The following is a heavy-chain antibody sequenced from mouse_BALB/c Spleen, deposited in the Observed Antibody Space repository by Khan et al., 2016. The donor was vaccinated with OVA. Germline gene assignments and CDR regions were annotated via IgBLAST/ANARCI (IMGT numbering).Heavy chain of an antibody. J-gene: IGHJ4*01. Sequence: EVELLESGGGLVQPGGSLKLSCAASGFDFSRYWLSWVRQAPGKGLEWIGEINPDRSTINYTPSLKDNFIISSATAKHTLYLQMSKVSTEDTALYYCARGGLRRAIDYWGQGTSVTVSS. CDR2: INPDRSTI. CDR1: GFDFSRYW. V-gene: IGHV4-1*02. D-gene: IGHD2-4*01. CDR3: ARGGLRRAIDY.